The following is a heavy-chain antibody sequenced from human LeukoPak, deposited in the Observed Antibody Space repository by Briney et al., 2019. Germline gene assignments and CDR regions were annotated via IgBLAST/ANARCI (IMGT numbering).Heavy chain of an antibody. Sequence: SETLSLTCTVSGGSIISSSYFWGWIRQPPGKGLEWIGSIYYSGSTYYNPSLKSRVTISVDTSKNQFSLNLSSVTAADTAVYYCARQGTVTFLYYFDYWGQGTLATVSS. V-gene: IGHV4-39*01. J-gene: IGHJ4*02. CDR3: ARQGTVTFLYYFDY. CDR2: IYYSGST. CDR1: GGSIISSSYF. D-gene: IGHD4-11*01.